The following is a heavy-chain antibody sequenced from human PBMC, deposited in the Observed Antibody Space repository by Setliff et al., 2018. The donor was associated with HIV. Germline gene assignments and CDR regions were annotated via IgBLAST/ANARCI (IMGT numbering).Heavy chain of an antibody. CDR3: ARVQQQLLQEDDYFDY. CDR2: IYEGGLT. D-gene: IGHD6-13*01. J-gene: IGHJ4*02. Sequence: PGGSLRLSCAASGFTFSDYYMSWIRQAPGKGLEWVSVIYEGGLTYYVDSVEGRLTLSRDISKNTVYFQMNDLRPEDTAVYFCARVQQQLLQEDDYFDYWGQGTLVTVSS. V-gene: IGHV3-66*02. CDR1: GFTFSDYY.